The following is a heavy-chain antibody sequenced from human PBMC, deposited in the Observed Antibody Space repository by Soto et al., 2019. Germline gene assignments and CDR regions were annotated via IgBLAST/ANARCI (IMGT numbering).Heavy chain of an antibody. J-gene: IGHJ6*03. CDR3: AKESGGATATLDYYYFYMDV. CDR1: GDSFNDYY. D-gene: IGHD5-12*01. CDR2: INPNGGVT. V-gene: IGHV1-2*02. Sequence: QVQLVQSGAEVRKPGASVTVSCRSSGDSFNDYYIHWVRQAPGQGFEWMGWINPNGGVTKHAQKFQGGVIMTRDTSIRTVYMELSRPRSYDTAVYFCAKESGGATATLDYYYFYMDVWGTGTTVTVS.